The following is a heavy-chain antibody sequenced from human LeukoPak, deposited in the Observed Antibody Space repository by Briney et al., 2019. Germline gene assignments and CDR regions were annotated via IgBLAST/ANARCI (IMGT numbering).Heavy chain of an antibody. D-gene: IGHD3-9*01. CDR2: ISSSSSYI. V-gene: IGHV3-21*01. Sequence: GGSLRLSCAASDFTFSSYAMNWVRQAPGKGLEWVSSISSSSSYIYYADSVRGRFTISRDNAKNSLYLQMNSLRAEDTAVYYCARRALGGGYFDWSDSGDAFDIWGQGTMVTVSS. CDR3: ARRALGGGYFDWSDSGDAFDI. CDR1: DFTFSSYA. J-gene: IGHJ3*02.